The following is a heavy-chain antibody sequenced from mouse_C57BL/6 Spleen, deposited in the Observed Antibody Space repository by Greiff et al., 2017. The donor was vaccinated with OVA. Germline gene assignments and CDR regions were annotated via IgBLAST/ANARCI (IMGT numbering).Heavy chain of an antibody. CDR3: SGYYEERFAY. J-gene: IGHJ3*01. CDR2: ISSGGSYT. Sequence: EVQLVESGGDLVKPGGSLKLSCAASGFTFSSYGMSWVRQTPDKRLEWVATISSGGSYTYSPDSVKGRFTISRDNAKNTLYLQMSGLKSEDTAMYYCSGYYEERFAYWGQGTLATVSA. D-gene: IGHD2-4*01. CDR1: GFTFSSYG. V-gene: IGHV5-6*01.